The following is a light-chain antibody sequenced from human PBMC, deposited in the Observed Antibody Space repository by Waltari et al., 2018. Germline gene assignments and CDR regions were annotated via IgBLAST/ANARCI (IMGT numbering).Light chain of an antibody. CDR3: QQRSNWPPVVT. Sequence: EVVLTQSPATLSLSPGERATLSCRASQSVSTSLGWYQQKPGQTPRLLIYDASTRATGIPARFSGSGSGTDVTLTITSLEPEDFAVYYCQQRSNWPPVVTFGGGTKVEIK. CDR1: QSVSTS. V-gene: IGKV3-11*01. J-gene: IGKJ4*01. CDR2: DAS.